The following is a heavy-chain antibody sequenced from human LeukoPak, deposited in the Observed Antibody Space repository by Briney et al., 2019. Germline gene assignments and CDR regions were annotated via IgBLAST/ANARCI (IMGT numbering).Heavy chain of an antibody. J-gene: IGHJ3*02. Sequence: SETLSLTCTVSGVSISSYYCTWIRQPPAKGLEWIGNIHYNGSPNYNPSLKSQVTMSLDTSKNQFSLKLSSVTAADTAVYYCARPVDSSIWYDALDIWGQGTVVTVSS. V-gene: IGHV4-59*08. CDR2: IHYNGSP. D-gene: IGHD6-13*01. CDR3: ARPVDSSIWYDALDI. CDR1: GVSISSYY.